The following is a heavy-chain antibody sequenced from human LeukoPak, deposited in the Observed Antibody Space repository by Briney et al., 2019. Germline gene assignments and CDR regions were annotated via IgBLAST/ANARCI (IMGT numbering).Heavy chain of an antibody. D-gene: IGHD3-16*01. CDR2: ISSSGSTI. V-gene: IGHV3-11*01. CDR3: AGLRGIGNYYYYMDV. CDR1: GFTFSDYY. J-gene: IGHJ6*03. Sequence: GGSLRLSCAASGFTFSDYYMSWIRQAPGKGLEWVSYISSSGSTIYYADSVKGRFTISRDNAKNSLYLQMNSLRAEDTAVYYCAGLRGIGNYYYYMDVWGKGTTVTISS.